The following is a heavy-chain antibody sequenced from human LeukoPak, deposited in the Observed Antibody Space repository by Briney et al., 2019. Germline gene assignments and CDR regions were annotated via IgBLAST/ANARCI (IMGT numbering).Heavy chain of an antibody. D-gene: IGHD6-6*01. CDR2: IFYLGST. J-gene: IGHJ5*02. CDR1: GGSISSGNFY. CDR3: ARKYPDHWFDP. V-gene: IGHV4-30-4*01. Sequence: SETLSLTCTVSGGSISSGNFYWSWIRQPPGKGLEWIGYIFYLGSTYYNLSLKSRVTMSVDTSKNQFSLILRSVTAADTAVYYCARKYPDHWFDPWGQGTLVTVSS.